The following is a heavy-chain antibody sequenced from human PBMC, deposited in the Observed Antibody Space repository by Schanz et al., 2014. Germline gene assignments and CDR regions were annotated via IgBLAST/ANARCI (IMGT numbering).Heavy chain of an antibody. J-gene: IGHJ6*02. V-gene: IGHV3-20*04. Sequence: EVQLLESGGALVQPGGSLRLSCSASGFTFSTYAMSWVRQAPGKGLEWVSGINWNGGSTGYADSVKGRFTISRDNAKNSLYLQMNSLRAEDTALYYCARFLARYQYYGVDVWGQGTTVIVSS. CDR2: INWNGGST. CDR3: ARFLARYQYYGVDV. CDR1: GFTFSTYA. D-gene: IGHD3-3*01.